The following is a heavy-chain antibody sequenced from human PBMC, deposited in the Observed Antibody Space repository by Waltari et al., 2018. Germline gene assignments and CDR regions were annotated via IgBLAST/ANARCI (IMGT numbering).Heavy chain of an antibody. D-gene: IGHD3-3*01. J-gene: IGHJ5*02. CDR3: ARERHRLMEVGYLMALDP. V-gene: IGHV1-18*01. Sequence: QTQLVQSAAEVKKPGASVKVTCRASGYTFSNFASRWVRQAPGQGLEWMGWISANNGHTNHAQKFQDRLIMTKDTSTTTVYMELNYLTSDDTAVYYCARERHRLMEVGYLMALDPWGQGTLVTVSS. CDR1: GYTFSNFA. CDR2: ISANNGHT.